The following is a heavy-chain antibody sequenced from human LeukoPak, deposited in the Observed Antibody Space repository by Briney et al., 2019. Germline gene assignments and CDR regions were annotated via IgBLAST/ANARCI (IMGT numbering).Heavy chain of an antibody. D-gene: IGHD1-14*01. Sequence: SETLSLTYTVSGGSISSYYWSWIRQPPGKGLEWIGYIYYSGSTNYNPSLKSRVTISVDTSKNQFSLKLSSVTAADTAVYYCARHPEGHFDYWGQGTLVTVSS. CDR3: ARHPEGHFDY. CDR2: IYYSGST. CDR1: GGSISSYY. V-gene: IGHV4-59*08. J-gene: IGHJ4*02.